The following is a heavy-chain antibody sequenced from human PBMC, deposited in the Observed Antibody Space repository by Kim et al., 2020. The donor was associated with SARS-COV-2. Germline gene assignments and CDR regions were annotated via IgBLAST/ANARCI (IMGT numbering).Heavy chain of an antibody. CDR3: AKDQGNDYGDQRAQ. V-gene: IGHV3-23*01. CDR2: IDGSGGVT. D-gene: IGHD4-17*01. Sequence: GGSLRLSCAASGFSFSSYGMNWVRQAPGKGLEWVSAIDGSGGVTYYADSVKGRFIISRDNSKNTLSLQMNSLRAGDTAVYFCAKDQGNDYGDQRAQWGQGILVTVSS. J-gene: IGHJ4*02. CDR1: GFSFSSYG.